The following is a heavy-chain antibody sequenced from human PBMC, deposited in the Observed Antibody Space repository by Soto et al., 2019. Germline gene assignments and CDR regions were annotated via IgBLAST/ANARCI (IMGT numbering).Heavy chain of an antibody. CDR3: AKGRYDFWSPYYFDS. D-gene: IGHD3-3*01. J-gene: IGHJ4*02. Sequence: GGSLRLSCVGTGLNFDDFAMHWVRQAPGKGLEWVSGITWNSRVLAYADSVKGRFTISRDNARNSLYLQMDSLRDEDTALYYCAKGRYDFWSPYYFDSWGQGTLVTVSS. V-gene: IGHV3-9*01. CDR1: GLNFDDFA. CDR2: ITWNSRVL.